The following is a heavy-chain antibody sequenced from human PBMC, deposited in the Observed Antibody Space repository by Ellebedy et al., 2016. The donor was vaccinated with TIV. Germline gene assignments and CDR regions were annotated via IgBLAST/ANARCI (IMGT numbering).Heavy chain of an antibody. CDR3: ARRSIAAAGSKLYYYYGMDV. V-gene: IGHV1-18*04. J-gene: IGHJ6*02. CDR1: GYTFTSYG. D-gene: IGHD6-13*01. Sequence: AASVKVSCKASGYTFTSYGISWVRQAPGQGLEWMGWISAYNGNTNYAQKLQGRVTMTTDTSTSTAYMELRSLRSDDTAVYYCARRSIAAAGSKLYYYYGMDVWGQGTTVTVSS. CDR2: ISAYNGNT.